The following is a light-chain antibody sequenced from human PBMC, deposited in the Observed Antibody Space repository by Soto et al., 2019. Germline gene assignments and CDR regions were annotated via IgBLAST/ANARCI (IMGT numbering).Light chain of an antibody. J-gene: IGLJ2*01. V-gene: IGLV4-69*02. Sequence: QLVLTQSPSASASLGASVKVTCTLSSGHSDYAIAWHQQQPEKGPRSLMKVNSDGSHTKGDGIPDRFSGSSSGAERYLIISSLQSEDEADYYCQTWGTGIAVFGGGTKVTVL. CDR3: QTWGTGIAV. CDR2: VNSDGSH. CDR1: SGHSDYA.